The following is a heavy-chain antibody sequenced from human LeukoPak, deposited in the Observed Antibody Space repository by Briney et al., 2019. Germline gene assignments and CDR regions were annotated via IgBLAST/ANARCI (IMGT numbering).Heavy chain of an antibody. Sequence: GGSLRLSCAASGFTLSSYSMNWVRQAPGKGLEWVSSISSSSSYIYYADSVKGRFTISRDNAKNSLYLQMNSLRAEDTAVYYCAASPLYSTYYFDYWGQGTLVTVSS. CDR1: GFTLSSYS. D-gene: IGHD6-13*01. CDR3: AASPLYSTYYFDY. CDR2: ISSSSSYI. J-gene: IGHJ4*02. V-gene: IGHV3-21*01.